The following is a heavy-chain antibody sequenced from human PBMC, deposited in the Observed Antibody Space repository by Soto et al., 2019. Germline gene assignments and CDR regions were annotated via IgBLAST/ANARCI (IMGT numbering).Heavy chain of an antibody. J-gene: IGHJ3*02. Sequence: PGESLKISCKGPGYKFIEYWIAWVREMRVKGLEWMGIIYPGDSDTRYSPSFQGQVTISADKSISTAYLQWSSLKASDTAMYYCARYYYDGSALDPFDIWGQATMVTVSS. D-gene: IGHD3-22*01. CDR1: GYKFIEYW. V-gene: IGHV5-51*01. CDR3: ARYYYDGSALDPFDI. CDR2: IYPGDSDT.